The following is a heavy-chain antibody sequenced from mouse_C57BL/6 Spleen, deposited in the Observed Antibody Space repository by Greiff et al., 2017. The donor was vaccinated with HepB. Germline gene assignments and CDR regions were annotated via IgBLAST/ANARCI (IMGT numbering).Heavy chain of an antibody. V-gene: IGHV1-50*01. J-gene: IGHJ2*01. Sequence: QVQLQQPGAELVKPGASVKLSCKASGYTFTSYWMQWVKQRPGQGLEWIGEIDPSDSYTNYNKKFKGKATLTVDTSSSTPYMQLSSLTSEDSAVYYGAREEAVWPYFDYWGQGTTLTVSS. CDR2: IDPSDSYT. D-gene: IGHD2-10*02. CDR3: AREEAVWPYFDY. CDR1: GYTFTSYW.